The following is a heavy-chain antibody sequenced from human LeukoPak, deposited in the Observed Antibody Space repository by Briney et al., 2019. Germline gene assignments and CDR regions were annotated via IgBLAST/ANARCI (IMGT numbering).Heavy chain of an antibody. Sequence: GGSLRLSCAASGFTFSSYAMNWVRQAPGKGLEWVSSISSSSSYIYYADSVKGRFTISRDNAKNSLYLQMNSLRAEDTAVYYCARDKDEYSSGPFDPWGQGTLVTVSS. V-gene: IGHV3-21*01. D-gene: IGHD6-19*01. CDR2: ISSSSSYI. CDR1: GFTFSSYA. CDR3: ARDKDEYSSGPFDP. J-gene: IGHJ5*02.